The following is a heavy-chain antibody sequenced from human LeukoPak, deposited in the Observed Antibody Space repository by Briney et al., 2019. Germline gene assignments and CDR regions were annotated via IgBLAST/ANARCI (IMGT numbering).Heavy chain of an antibody. CDR2: ISYDGSNK. Sequence: GRSLRLSCAASGFTFSSYAMHWVRQAPGKGLEWVAVISYDGSNKYYADSVKGRFTISRDNSRNTLYLQMNSLRAEDTAVYYCARDPPGTMVRGVSFLDYWGQGTLVTVSS. J-gene: IGHJ4*02. CDR1: GFTFSSYA. V-gene: IGHV3-30-3*01. CDR3: ARDPPGTMVRGVSFLDY. D-gene: IGHD3-10*01.